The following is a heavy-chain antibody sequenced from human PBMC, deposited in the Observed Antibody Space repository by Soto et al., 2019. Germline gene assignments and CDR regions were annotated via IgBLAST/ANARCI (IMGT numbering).Heavy chain of an antibody. D-gene: IGHD6-19*01. CDR1: GFTFSSYA. Sequence: GGSLRLSCAASGFTFSSYAMHWVRQAPGKGLEYVSAISSNGGSTYYANSVKGRFTISRDNSKNTLYLQMGSLRAEDMAVYYCAREASWDSSGWYMLSQAPNAFDIWGQGTMVTVSS. J-gene: IGHJ3*02. CDR2: ISSNGGST. V-gene: IGHV3-64*01. CDR3: AREASWDSSGWYMLSQAPNAFDI.